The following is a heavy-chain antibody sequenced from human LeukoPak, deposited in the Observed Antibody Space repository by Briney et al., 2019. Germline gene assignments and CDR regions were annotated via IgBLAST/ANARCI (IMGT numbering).Heavy chain of an antibody. V-gene: IGHV1-69*01. CDR3: ARGSWITDYYYYMDV. Sequence: GSSAKVSCKASGSTFSSYGISWVRQAPGQRLEWMGGIIPMFNRTTYAQNFQGRLTIAADESTTTVYMELSSLTSEDTAVYYCARGSWITDYYYYMDVWGKGTTVTVSS. CDR1: GSTFSSYG. J-gene: IGHJ6*03. D-gene: IGHD3-10*01. CDR2: IIPMFNRT.